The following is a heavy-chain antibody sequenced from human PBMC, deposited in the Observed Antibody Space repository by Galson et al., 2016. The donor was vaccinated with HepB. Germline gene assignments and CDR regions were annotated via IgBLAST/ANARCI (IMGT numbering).Heavy chain of an antibody. Sequence: QSGAEVKKPGESLKISCKGSRYTFNTYWIGWVRQMPGKGLEWMGIIYPGDSDATYSPSFRGQVTFSADKSISTAYLQWSSLKASDTAMYYCARRDSSGWYLFDYWGQGTLVTVSS. CDR1: RYTFNTYW. V-gene: IGHV5-51*01. CDR2: IYPGDSDA. J-gene: IGHJ4*02. CDR3: ARRDSSGWYLFDY. D-gene: IGHD6-19*01.